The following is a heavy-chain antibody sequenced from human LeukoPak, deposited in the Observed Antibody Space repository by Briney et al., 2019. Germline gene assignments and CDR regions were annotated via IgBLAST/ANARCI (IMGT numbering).Heavy chain of an antibody. V-gene: IGHV3-9*03. J-gene: IGHJ2*01. CDR2: ISWNSRSI. Sequence: GGSLRLSCAASGFTFSSYSMNWVRQAPGKGLEWVSGISWNSRSIGYADSVKGRFTISRDNAKNSLYLQMNSLRAEDMALYYCARDYGTWYFDLWGRGTLVTVSS. CDR1: GFTFSSYS. D-gene: IGHD4-17*01. CDR3: ARDYGTWYFDL.